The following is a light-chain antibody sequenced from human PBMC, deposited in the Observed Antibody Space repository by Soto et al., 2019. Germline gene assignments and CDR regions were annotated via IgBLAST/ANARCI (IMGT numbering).Light chain of an antibody. CDR2: KAS. Sequence: DIQMTQSPXXXXASVXXXXXXXXRXXXXXXXWLAWYQQKPGKAPKLLIYKASSLESGVPSRFSGSGSGTEFTLTISSLQPDDFATYYCQQYNSYPWTFGQGTKVEIK. CDR3: QQYNSYPWT. CDR1: XXXXXW. V-gene: IGKV1-5*03. J-gene: IGKJ1*01.